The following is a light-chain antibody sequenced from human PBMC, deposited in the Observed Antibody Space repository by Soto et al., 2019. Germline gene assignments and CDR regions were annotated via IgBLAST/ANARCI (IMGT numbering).Light chain of an antibody. CDR2: EVT. CDR3: CSYAGPNPSV. CDR1: SSDVGPYNL. Sequence: QSALTQSASVSGSPGQSITISCTGTSSDVGPYNLVSWYQQHPGKAPKLIIYEVTERPSGVSNRFSVSKSGNTASLTISGLRPADEVVYYCCSYAGPNPSVFGLGTTLPVL. V-gene: IGLV2-23*02. J-gene: IGLJ1*01.